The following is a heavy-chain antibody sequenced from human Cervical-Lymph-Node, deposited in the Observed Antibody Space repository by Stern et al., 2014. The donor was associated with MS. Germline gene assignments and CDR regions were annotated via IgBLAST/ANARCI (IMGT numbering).Heavy chain of an antibody. CDR3: ARDRGWERDAFDI. V-gene: IGHV3-33*01. CDR1: GFTFSRYG. CDR2: IWYDGSNK. J-gene: IGHJ3*02. D-gene: IGHD1-26*01. Sequence: VQLVQSGGGVVQPGRSLRLSCAASGFTFSRYGMHWVRQAPGKGLEWAAVIWYDGSNKYYADSVKGRFTISRDNSKNTLYLQMNSLRAEDTAVYYCARDRGWERDAFDIWGQGTMVTVSS.